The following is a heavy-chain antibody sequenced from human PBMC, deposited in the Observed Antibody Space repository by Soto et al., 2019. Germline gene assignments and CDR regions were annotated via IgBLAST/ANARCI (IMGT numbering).Heavy chain of an antibody. CDR1: AFAYSRVS. CDR2: ISSSSSYI. CDR3: ARGYGVAYGFDY. V-gene: IGHV3-21*01. Sequence: GGPLRLPLPLSAFAYSRVSMNRVRQAPGKGLEWVSSISSSSSYIYYADSVKGRFTISRDNAKNSLSLQMNSLRAEDTAVYYCARGYGVAYGFDYWGQGTLVTVSS. D-gene: IGHD3-16*01. J-gene: IGHJ4*02.